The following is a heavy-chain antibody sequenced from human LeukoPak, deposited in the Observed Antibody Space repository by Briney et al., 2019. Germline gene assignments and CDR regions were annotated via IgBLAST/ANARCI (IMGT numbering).Heavy chain of an antibody. D-gene: IGHD6-13*01. CDR1: GYTFTSYY. J-gene: IGHJ4*02. CDR3: AKDGSMAAAGDYYFDY. Sequence: GASVKVSCKASGYTFTSYYMHWVRQAPGQGLEWMGIINPSGGSTSYAQKFQGRVTMTRDTSTSTVYMELSSLRAEDTAVYHCAKDGSMAAAGDYYFDYWGQGTLVTVSS. V-gene: IGHV1-46*01. CDR2: INPSGGST.